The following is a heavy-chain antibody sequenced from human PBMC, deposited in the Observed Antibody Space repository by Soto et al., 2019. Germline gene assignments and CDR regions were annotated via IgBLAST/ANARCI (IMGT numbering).Heavy chain of an antibody. CDR3: ASKPEDPRSRDDY. CDR1: GFTFSIYA. Sequence: EVQLLESGGGLVQPGGSLRLSCAASGFTFSIYAMSWVRQAPGKGLEWVSAVSGSGDTTYYADSVKGRFTISRDNSKNTLYLQMNSLRAEDTAVYYCASKPEDPRSRDDYWGQGTLVTVSS. V-gene: IGHV3-23*01. CDR2: VSGSGDTT. D-gene: IGHD3-10*01. J-gene: IGHJ4*02.